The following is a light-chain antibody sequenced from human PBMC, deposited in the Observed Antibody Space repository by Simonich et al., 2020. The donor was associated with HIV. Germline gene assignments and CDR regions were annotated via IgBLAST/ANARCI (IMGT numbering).Light chain of an antibody. CDR2: LGS. Sequence: DIVMTQSPLSLPVTPGEPASISCRSSQSLVHSNGYDYVDWYLKRPGQSPHLLIYLGSNRAAGVPDRFSGSGSGTDFTLKISRVEAEDVGVYYCMQALQTPLTFGGGTKVEIK. CDR3: MQALQTPLT. CDR1: QSLVHSNGYDY. J-gene: IGKJ4*01. V-gene: IGKV2-28*01.